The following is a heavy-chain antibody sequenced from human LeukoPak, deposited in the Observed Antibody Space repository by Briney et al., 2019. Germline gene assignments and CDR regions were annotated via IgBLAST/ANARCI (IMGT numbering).Heavy chain of an antibody. D-gene: IGHD3-9*01. V-gene: IGHV3-11*06. Sequence: GGSLRLSCAASGFTFSDYYMSWIRQAPGKGLEWVSYISSSSSYTNYADSVEGRFTISRDNAKNSLYLQMNSLRAEDTAVYYCARGSGDILTGYSDFDYWGQGTLVTVSS. J-gene: IGHJ4*02. CDR2: ISSSSSYT. CDR3: ARGSGDILTGYSDFDY. CDR1: GFTFSDYY.